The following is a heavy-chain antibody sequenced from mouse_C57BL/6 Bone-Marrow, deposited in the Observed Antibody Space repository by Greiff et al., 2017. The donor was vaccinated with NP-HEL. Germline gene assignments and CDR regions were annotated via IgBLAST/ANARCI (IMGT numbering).Heavy chain of an antibody. CDR1: GFTFSSYG. CDR3: ARQGITTGDWYFDV. CDR2: ISSGGSYT. V-gene: IGHV5-6*01. Sequence: EVKLMESGGDLVKPGGSLKLSCAASGFTFSSYGMSWVRQTPDKRLEWVATISSGGSYTYYPDSVKGRFTISRDNAKNTLYLQMSSLKSEDTAMYYCARQGITTGDWYFDVWGTGTTVTVSS. D-gene: IGHD2-4*01. J-gene: IGHJ1*03.